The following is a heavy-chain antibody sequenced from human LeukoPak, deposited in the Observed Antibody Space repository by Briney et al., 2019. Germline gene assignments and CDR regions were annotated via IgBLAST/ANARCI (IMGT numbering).Heavy chain of an antibody. Sequence: ASVKVSCKVSGYTLTELSMHWVRQAPGKGLEWMGGFDPEDGETIYAQKFQGRVTMTEDTSTDTAYMELSSLRSEDTAVYCCAALFHDYGDLVDYWGQGTLVTVSS. J-gene: IGHJ4*02. V-gene: IGHV1-24*01. D-gene: IGHD4-17*01. CDR2: FDPEDGET. CDR3: AALFHDYGDLVDY. CDR1: GYTLTELS.